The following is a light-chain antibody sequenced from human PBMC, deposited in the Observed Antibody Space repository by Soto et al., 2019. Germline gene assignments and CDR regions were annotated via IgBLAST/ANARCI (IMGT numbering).Light chain of an antibody. CDR2: GAS. V-gene: IGKV3-15*01. Sequence: EIVLTQSPATLSLSPGERATLSCRASQSVSSSYLAWYQQKPGQAPRLLIYGASNRATGIAARFSGSGSGTEFTLTITSLQSEDFAVYYCQQYNNWPRTFGQGTKVDIK. J-gene: IGKJ1*01. CDR1: QSVSSSY. CDR3: QQYNNWPRT.